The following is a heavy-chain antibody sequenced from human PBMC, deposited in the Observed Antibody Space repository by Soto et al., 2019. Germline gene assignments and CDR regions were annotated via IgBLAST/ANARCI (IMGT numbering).Heavy chain of an antibody. D-gene: IGHD4-4*01. V-gene: IGHV1-18*01. CDR2: IGAYNGHT. Sequence: ASVKVSCKASGYTFTNSGISWVRQAPGQGLEWMGWIGAYNGHTKYAQKLQGRVTMTTDTSTSTAYMELRSLKSDDTAVYYCARLQSSLTPFDYWGQGTLVTVSS. CDR1: GYTFTNSG. CDR3: ARLQSSLTPFDY. J-gene: IGHJ4*02.